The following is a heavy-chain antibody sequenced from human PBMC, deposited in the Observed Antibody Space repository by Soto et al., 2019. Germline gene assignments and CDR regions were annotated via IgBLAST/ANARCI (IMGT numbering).Heavy chain of an antibody. CDR2: ISSSDSI. Sequence: GGSLRLSCAASGFTFSDYYMSWIRQAPGKGLEWVSYISSSDSIHYADSVKGRFTISRDNAKNSLYLQMNSLRAEDTAVYYCARDLGYYDSSGYFDYWGQGTLVTVSS. J-gene: IGHJ4*02. CDR1: GFTFSDYY. D-gene: IGHD3-22*01. CDR3: ARDLGYYDSSGYFDY. V-gene: IGHV3-11*01.